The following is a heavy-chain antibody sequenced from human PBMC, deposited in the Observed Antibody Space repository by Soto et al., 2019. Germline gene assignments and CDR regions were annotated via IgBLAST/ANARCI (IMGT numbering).Heavy chain of an antibody. J-gene: IGHJ3*02. CDR2: IWSDGSDK. V-gene: IGHV3-33*01. D-gene: IGHD2-15*01. CDR3: ERRVARRCAFGM. Sequence: QVQLVESGGGVVQPGRSLRLSCAASGFTFSSYGMHWVRQAPGKGLEWVAVIWSDGSDKYYADSVKGRFTISRDNSKNTMYLQRDRLRAEDRAVYFCERRVARRCAFGMWGPGTVVTVSS. CDR1: GFTFSSYG.